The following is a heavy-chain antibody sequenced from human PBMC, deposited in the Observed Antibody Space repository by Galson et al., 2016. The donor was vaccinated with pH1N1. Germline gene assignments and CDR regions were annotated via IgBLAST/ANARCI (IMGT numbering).Heavy chain of an antibody. Sequence: RLSCAASGFTFSNYWINWVRQVPGKGLVWVSRINTDGTRTTYADSVKGRFVISRDNAKNTLYLQMNSLRAEDTAVYFCAREPYYPYYLDYWGQGTLVTVSS. J-gene: IGHJ4*02. CDR1: GFTFSNYW. CDR2: INTDGTRT. D-gene: IGHD1-26*01. V-gene: IGHV3-74*03. CDR3: AREPYYPYYLDY.